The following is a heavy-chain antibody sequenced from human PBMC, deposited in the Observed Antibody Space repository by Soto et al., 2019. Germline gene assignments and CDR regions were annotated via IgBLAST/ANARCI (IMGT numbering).Heavy chain of an antibody. Sequence: GGSLRLSCAASGFTFSYYTVHWVRRAPGKGLEWVSSISGIRDYIRYADSVKGRFTISRDNAKTSLYLQMNSLTAEDTAVYYCAREGVHNYNEYYFDYWGQGTLVTSPQ. D-gene: IGHD3-22*01. CDR1: GFTFSYYT. CDR2: ISGIRDYI. J-gene: IGHJ4*02. CDR3: AREGVHNYNEYYFDY. V-gene: IGHV3-21*06.